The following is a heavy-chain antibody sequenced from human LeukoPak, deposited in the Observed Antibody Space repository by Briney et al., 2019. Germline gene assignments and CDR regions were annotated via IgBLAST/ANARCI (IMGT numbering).Heavy chain of an antibody. CDR2: SYYSGST. J-gene: IGHJ3*02. D-gene: IGHD3-10*01. V-gene: IGHV4-59*01. CDR3: ARVRLGVGDAFDI. CDR1: SGSTSGYY. Sequence: PSQTLSLTCTVSSGSTSGYYWSWIRQPPGKGLEWIGYSYYSGSTSYSPSLKSRVTMLVDTSKNQFSLKLTYVTPSDTRVDYCARVRLGVGDAFDISGQGTMVTVST.